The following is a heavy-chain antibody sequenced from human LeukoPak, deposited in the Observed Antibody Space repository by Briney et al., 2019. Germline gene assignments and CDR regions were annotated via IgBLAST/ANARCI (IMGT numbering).Heavy chain of an antibody. D-gene: IGHD1-14*01. CDR3: ARGSSTGTLSLWFDP. V-gene: IGHV3-30*04. CDR1: GFTFSSYA. CDR2: ISYDGSNK. J-gene: IGHJ5*02. Sequence: GGSLRLSCATSGFTFSSYAMHWVRQAPGKGLEWVAVISYDGSNKYYADSVKGRFTISRDNSKNTLYLQMNSLRAEDTAVYYCARGSSTGTLSLWFDPWGQGTLVTVSS.